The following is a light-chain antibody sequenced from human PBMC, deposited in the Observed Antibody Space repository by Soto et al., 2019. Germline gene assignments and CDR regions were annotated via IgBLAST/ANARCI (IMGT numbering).Light chain of an antibody. CDR3: QQRSKWRT. Sequence: EIVLTQSPATLSLSPGERATLACRASQSVSGYLAWYQQKPGQAPRLLIYDASKRATCIPARFSGSGFGTDFTLTISSRETEDFAVYYCQQRSKWRTFGQGTKVEI. CDR1: QSVSGY. V-gene: IGKV3-11*01. CDR2: DAS. J-gene: IGKJ1*01.